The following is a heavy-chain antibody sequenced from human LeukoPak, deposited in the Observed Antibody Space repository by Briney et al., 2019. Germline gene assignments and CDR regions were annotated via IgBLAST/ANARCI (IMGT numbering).Heavy chain of an antibody. CDR1: GGSISSSSYY. CDR2: IYYSGST. J-gene: IGHJ3*02. CDR3: ARERLNRDGYNYNAFDI. D-gene: IGHD5-24*01. Sequence: SETLSLTCTVSGGSISSSSYYWGWIRQPPGKGLEWIGSIYYSGSTYYNPSLESRVTISVDTSKNQFSLKLSSVTAADTAVYYCARERLNRDGYNYNAFDIWGQGTMVTVSS. V-gene: IGHV4-39*07.